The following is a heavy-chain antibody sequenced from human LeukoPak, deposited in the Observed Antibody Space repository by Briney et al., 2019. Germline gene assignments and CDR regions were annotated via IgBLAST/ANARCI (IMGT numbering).Heavy chain of an antibody. Sequence: KAGGSLRLSCAASGFTFSSYSMNWVRQAPGKGLEWVSSISSSSSYIYYADSVKGRFTISRDNAKNSLYLQMNSLRAEDTAVYYCARDKYGDYVIDYWGQGTLVTVSS. D-gene: IGHD4-17*01. CDR3: ARDKYGDYVIDY. J-gene: IGHJ4*02. V-gene: IGHV3-21*01. CDR1: GFTFSSYS. CDR2: ISSSSSYI.